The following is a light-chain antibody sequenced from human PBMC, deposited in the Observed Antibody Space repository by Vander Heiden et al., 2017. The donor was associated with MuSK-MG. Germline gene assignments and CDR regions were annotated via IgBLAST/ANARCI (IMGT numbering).Light chain of an antibody. CDR2: DAS. V-gene: IGKV3-11*01. CDR3: QQRADWPPPT. CDR1: RSVNTY. J-gene: IGKJ5*01. Sequence: EIVLTQSPATLSLSPGEWATLSCMASRSVNTYLAWYQQRPGQAPRLLIYDASNRAAGIPARFTGSGSGTDFTLTISNIEPEDFAVYYCQQRADWPPPTFGPGTRLEIK.